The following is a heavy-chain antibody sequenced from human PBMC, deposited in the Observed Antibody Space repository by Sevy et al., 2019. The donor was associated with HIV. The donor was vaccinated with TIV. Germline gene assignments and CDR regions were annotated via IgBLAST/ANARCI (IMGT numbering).Heavy chain of an antibody. J-gene: IGHJ4*02. V-gene: IGHV3-23*01. CDR2: ISGSGGST. CDR3: ARAQQVTMLVVIGGLFFDF. D-gene: IGHD3-22*01. Sequence: GGSLRLSCAASGFTFSSYAMSWVRQAPGKGLEWVSAISGSGGSTYYADSVKGRFTISRDNARNSLYLQMESLRAEETAVYYCARAQQVTMLVVIGGLFFDFWGQGTLVTVSS. CDR1: GFTFSSYA.